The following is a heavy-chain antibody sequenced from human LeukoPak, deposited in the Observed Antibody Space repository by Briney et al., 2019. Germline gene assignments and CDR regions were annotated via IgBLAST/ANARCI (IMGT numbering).Heavy chain of an antibody. V-gene: IGHV1-69*01. CDR3: ARESGTYYYDSSGYYYFDY. CDR1: GGTFSSYA. CDR2: IIPIFGTA. Sequence: GSSLKVSCKASGGTFSSYAISWVRQAPGQGLEWMGGIIPIFGTANYAQKFQGRVTITADESTSTAYMELSSLRSEDTAVYYCARESGTYYYDSSGYYYFDYWGQGTLVTVSS. D-gene: IGHD3-22*01. J-gene: IGHJ4*02.